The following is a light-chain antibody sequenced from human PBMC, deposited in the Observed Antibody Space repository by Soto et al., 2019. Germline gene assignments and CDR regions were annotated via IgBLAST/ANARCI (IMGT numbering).Light chain of an antibody. Sequence: QSVLTQPPSASGSPGQSVTISCAGTSADVGGYDYVSWYQHHPGKAPKLMISQVTNRPSGVSNRFSGSKSGNTASLTISELQAEDEADYYCSSFTSSTAVVFGGGTKLTVL. CDR1: SADVGGYDY. CDR2: QVT. CDR3: SSFTSSTAVV. J-gene: IGLJ2*01. V-gene: IGLV2-14*01.